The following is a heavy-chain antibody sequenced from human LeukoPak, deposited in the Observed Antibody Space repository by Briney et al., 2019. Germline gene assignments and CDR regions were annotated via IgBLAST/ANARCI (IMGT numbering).Heavy chain of an antibody. D-gene: IGHD1-26*01. CDR1: GFTFSSYS. Sequence: PGGSLRLSCAASGFTFSSYSVNWVRQAPGKGLECVSSITSSSNYKYYAHSVKGRFTIIRDNAKNTLYLQMNSLIAEDTTVYDCGGALISGSFVDYWGQGTLVTVSS. CDR3: GGALISGSFVDY. CDR2: ITSSSNYK. J-gene: IGHJ4*02. V-gene: IGHV3-21*01.